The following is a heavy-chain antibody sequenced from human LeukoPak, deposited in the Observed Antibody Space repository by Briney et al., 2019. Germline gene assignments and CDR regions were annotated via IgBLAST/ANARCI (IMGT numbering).Heavy chain of an antibody. D-gene: IGHD3-16*01. J-gene: IGHJ4*02. Sequence: GASVKVSCKASGYTFTSYYIHWVRQAPGQGLEWMGIINPGGGSTNYAQKFQGRVTMTRDTSSSTVYMELSSLRSEDTAVYYCARWGASDYWGQGTLVTVSS. CDR2: INPGGGST. CDR1: GYTFTSYY. V-gene: IGHV1-46*01. CDR3: ARWGASDY.